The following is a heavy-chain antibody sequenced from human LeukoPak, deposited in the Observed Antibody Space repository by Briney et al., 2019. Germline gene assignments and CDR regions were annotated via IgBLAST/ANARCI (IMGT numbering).Heavy chain of an antibody. CDR1: RFTFSSSA. CDR2: ISGRGSST. J-gene: IGHJ4*02. V-gene: IGHV3-23*01. CDR3: ARGAARMVEMGTMISFEY. Sequence: PGGSLRLSCAASRFTFSSSAMSWVRQAPGKGLEWVSTISGRGSSTYYADSVKGRFTISRVNSQKTLYLQMNSLRAEDAAVYYCARGAARMVEMGTMISFEYWGQGTLITVSS. D-gene: IGHD5-24*01.